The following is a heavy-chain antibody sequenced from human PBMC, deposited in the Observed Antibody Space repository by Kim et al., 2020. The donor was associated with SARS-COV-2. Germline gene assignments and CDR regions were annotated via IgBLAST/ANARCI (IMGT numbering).Heavy chain of an antibody. Sequence: GGSLRLSCAASGFTFSSYGMHWVRQAPGKGLEWVAVISYDGSNKYYADSVKGRFTISRDNSKNTLYLQMNSLRAEDTAVYYCVLGRGYYDYIWGSYWGQGTVVTVSS. CDR3: VLGRGYYDYIWGSY. CDR2: ISYDGSNK. J-gene: IGHJ4*02. D-gene: IGHD3-16*01. V-gene: IGHV3-30*03. CDR1: GFTFSSYG.